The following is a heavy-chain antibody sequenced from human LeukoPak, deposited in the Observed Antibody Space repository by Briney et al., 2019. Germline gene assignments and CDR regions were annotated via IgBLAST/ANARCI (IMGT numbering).Heavy chain of an antibody. V-gene: IGHV4-34*01. CDR2: ISHSGST. CDR3: ARRSVQGYYFDY. CDR1: GGSFSGYY. J-gene: IGHJ4*02. D-gene: IGHD1-1*01. Sequence: SETLSLTCAVYGGSFSGYYWSWIRQPPGKGLEWIGEISHSGSTNYNPSLKSRVTISVDTSKNQFSLKLSSVTAADTAVYYCARRSVQGYYFDYWGQGTLVTVSS.